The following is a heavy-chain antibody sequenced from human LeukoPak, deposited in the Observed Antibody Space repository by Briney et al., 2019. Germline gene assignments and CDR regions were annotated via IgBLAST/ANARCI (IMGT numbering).Heavy chain of an antibody. CDR2: INEDGSKK. J-gene: IGHJ4*02. D-gene: IGHD1-26*01. Sequence: GGSLRLSCAASGFTLSSYWMSWVRQAPGMGLEWVANINEDGSKKFYVDSVKGRFTISRDNAKNSLYLQMNSLRAEDTAVYYCARENIVGSTWGDIDYWGQGTLVTVSS. V-gene: IGHV3-7*01. CDR3: ARENIVGSTWGDIDY. CDR1: GFTLSSYW.